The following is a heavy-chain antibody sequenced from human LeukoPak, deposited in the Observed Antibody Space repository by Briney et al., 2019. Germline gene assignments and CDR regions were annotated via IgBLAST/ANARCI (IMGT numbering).Heavy chain of an antibody. V-gene: IGHV3-48*04. Sequence: GGSLRLSCAASEFTFSSFSMNWVRQAPGKGLEWVSYISSSSITYYADSVKGRFTISRDNAKNSLYLQMNSLRAEDTAVYYCARNPLIVVVPAAIEGSLDYWGQGTLVTVSS. D-gene: IGHD2-2*01. CDR1: EFTFSSFS. J-gene: IGHJ4*02. CDR2: ISSSSIT. CDR3: ARNPLIVVVPAAIEGSLDY.